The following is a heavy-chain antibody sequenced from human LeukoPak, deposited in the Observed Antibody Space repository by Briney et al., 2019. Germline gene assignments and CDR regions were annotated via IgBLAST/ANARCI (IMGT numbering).Heavy chain of an antibody. D-gene: IGHD1-1*01. Sequence: SETLSLTCTVSGGSISSYYWSWIRQPPGKGLEWIGCIYYSGSTNYKPSLKRGVTISVDTSKNQLFLKLSSVTAAETYVYYGTRVSRNDEFDPWGQGTLVTVSS. CDR2: IYYSGST. J-gene: IGHJ5*02. CDR3: TRVSRNDEFDP. V-gene: IGHV4-59*01. CDR1: GGSISSYY.